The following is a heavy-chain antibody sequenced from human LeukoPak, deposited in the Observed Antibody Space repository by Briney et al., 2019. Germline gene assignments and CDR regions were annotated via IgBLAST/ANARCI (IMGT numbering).Heavy chain of an antibody. J-gene: IGHJ4*02. Sequence: SETLSLTCTVSGGSISSYYWSWIRRPPGKGLEWIGYIYYSGSTNYNPSLKSRVTISVDTSKNQFSLKLSSVTAADTAVYYCARGVTIAAAVESDYWGQGTLVTVSS. D-gene: IGHD6-13*01. CDR2: IYYSGST. CDR3: ARGVTIAAAVESDY. CDR1: GGSISSYY. V-gene: IGHV4-59*01.